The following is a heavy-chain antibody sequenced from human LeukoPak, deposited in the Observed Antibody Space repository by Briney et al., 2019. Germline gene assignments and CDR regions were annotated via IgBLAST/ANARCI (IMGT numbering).Heavy chain of an antibody. D-gene: IGHD2-2*01. Sequence: SETQSLTCSVSGGSISSSSYYWGWIRQPPGTGLEWIGSIYYSGSTYYNPSLKSRVTISVDTSKNQFSLKLSSVTAADTAVYYCASSPEGGYCSSTSFYSAFVIWGQRTMVTVSS. CDR1: GGSISSSSYY. J-gene: IGHJ3*02. CDR2: IYYSGST. V-gene: IGHV4-39*01. CDR3: ASSPEGGYCSSTSFYSAFVI.